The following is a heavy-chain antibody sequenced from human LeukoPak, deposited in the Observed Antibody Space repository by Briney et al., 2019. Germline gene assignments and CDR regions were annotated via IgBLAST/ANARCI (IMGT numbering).Heavy chain of an antibody. CDR2: INPSGGST. D-gene: IGHD2-2*01. V-gene: IGHV1-46*03. J-gene: IGHJ4*02. CDR1: GYTFTSYY. CDR3: ARDREEYQLLYY. Sequence: ASVKVSCKASGYTFTSYYMHWVRQAPGQGIEWMGIINPSGGSTSYAQKFLGRVTMTRDTSTSTVYMELSSLRSEDTAVYYCARDREEYQLLYYWGQGTLVTVSS.